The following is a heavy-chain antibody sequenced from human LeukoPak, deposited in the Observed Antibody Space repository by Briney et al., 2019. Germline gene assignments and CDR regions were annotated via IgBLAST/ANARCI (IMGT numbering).Heavy chain of an antibody. D-gene: IGHD2-2*01. CDR1: GFTFSSYG. V-gene: IGHV3-48*01. CDR2: ISSSSSTI. Sequence: PGGSLRLSCAASGFTFSSYGMHWVRQAPGKGLEWVSYISSSSSTIYYADSVKGRFTISRDNAKNSLYLQMNSLRAEDTAVYYCARDGVPAAIPEFDYWGQGTLVTVSS. J-gene: IGHJ4*02. CDR3: ARDGVPAAIPEFDY.